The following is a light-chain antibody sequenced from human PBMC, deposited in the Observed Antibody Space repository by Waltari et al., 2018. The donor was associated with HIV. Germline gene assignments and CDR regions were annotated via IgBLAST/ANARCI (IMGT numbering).Light chain of an antibody. Sequence: DIQMTQSPLRLPASVGDRVTITCRASQNIGNFLNWYLHKPGTAPKLLIYGASSLQGGVPSRFSGGGSGTDFFLPISNLQLEDFGIYYCQQSYNSPVTFGQGTKVEI. CDR2: GAS. V-gene: IGKV1-39*01. J-gene: IGKJ2*01. CDR1: QNIGNF. CDR3: QQSYNSPVT.